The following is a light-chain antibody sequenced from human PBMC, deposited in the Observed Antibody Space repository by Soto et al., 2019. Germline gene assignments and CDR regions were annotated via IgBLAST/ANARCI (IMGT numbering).Light chain of an antibody. CDR2: DVS. V-gene: IGLV2-14*01. J-gene: IGLJ3*02. Sequence: QSALTQPASVSGSPGQSITISCTGTSSDVGGYNYVSWYQQHPGKAPKLMIYDVSNRPSGVSNRFSGSKSGNTASLTISGLQAEDEADYYCQAYDNNVSGWIFGGGTKLTVL. CDR1: SSDVGGYNY. CDR3: QAYDNNVSGWI.